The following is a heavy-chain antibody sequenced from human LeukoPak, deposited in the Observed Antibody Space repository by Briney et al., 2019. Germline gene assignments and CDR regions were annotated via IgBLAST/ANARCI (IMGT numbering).Heavy chain of an antibody. J-gene: IGHJ4*02. CDR1: GYSFTGHH. Sequence: GASVKVSCKASGYSFTGHHVHWVRQAPGQGLEWMGWIDPKNDDTNIAQKFRGRVTMTRDTSNNTVYMDLSALISDDTAVYYCARDRATSSDWFGRDDFDYWGQGTLVTVSS. CDR3: ARDRATSSDWFGRDDFDY. D-gene: IGHD6-19*01. V-gene: IGHV1-2*02. CDR2: IDPKNDDT.